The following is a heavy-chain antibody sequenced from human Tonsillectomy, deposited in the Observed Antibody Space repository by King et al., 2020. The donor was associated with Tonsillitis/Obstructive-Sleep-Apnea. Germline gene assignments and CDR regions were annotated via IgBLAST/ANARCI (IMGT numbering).Heavy chain of an antibody. J-gene: IGHJ4*02. D-gene: IGHD2-15*01. V-gene: IGHV1-18*01. CDR3: ARRDPVVAALHDY. Sequence: VQLVESGAEVKKPGASVKVSCKASGYTFTNFVISWVRQAPGQGLEWMGRITAYNGDANGAQKLQGRLTMTTDTSTGTAYMELRSLTSDDTAVYYCARRDPVVAALHDYWGQGTLVTVSS. CDR1: GYTFTNFV. CDR2: ITAYNGDA.